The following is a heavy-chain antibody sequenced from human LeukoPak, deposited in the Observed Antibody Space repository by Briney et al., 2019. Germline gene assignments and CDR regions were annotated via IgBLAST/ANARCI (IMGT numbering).Heavy chain of an antibody. D-gene: IGHD6-6*01. CDR3: ARAPTTSIAALYDYGMDV. V-gene: IGHV1-18*01. CDR2: ISAYNGNT. CDR1: GYTFTSYG. Sequence: ASVKVSCKASGYTFTSYGISWVRQAPGQGLEWMGWISAYNGNTNYAQKLQGRVTMTTDTSTSTAYMELRSLRSDDTAVYYCARAPTTSIAALYDYGMDVWGQGNTVTVSS. J-gene: IGHJ6*02.